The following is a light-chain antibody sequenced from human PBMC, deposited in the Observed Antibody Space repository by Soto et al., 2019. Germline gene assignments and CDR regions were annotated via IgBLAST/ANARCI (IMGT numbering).Light chain of an antibody. CDR2: DVS. V-gene: IGLV2-14*01. Sequence: QSVLTQPASVSGPPGQSTTISCTGTSNDIGEYKYVSWYQQHPGKAPKLIIYDVSNRPSGVSNRFSGSKSGNTASLTISGLQAEDAADYYCSSYTTSSTYVFGAGTKVTVL. J-gene: IGLJ1*01. CDR1: SNDIGEYKY. CDR3: SSYTTSSTYV.